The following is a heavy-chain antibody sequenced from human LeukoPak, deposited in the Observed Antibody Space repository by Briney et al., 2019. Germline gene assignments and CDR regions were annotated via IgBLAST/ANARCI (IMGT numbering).Heavy chain of an antibody. V-gene: IGHV3-7*01. D-gene: IGHD3-10*01. CDR1: GFTFSSYW. Sequence: GGSLRLSCAASGFTFSSYWMSWVCQAPGKGLEWVANIKQDGSEKYYVDSVKGRFTISRDNAKNSLYLQMNSLRAEDTAVYYCARDGQYGSGSYGAFDIWGQGTMVTVSS. CDR3: ARDGQYGSGSYGAFDI. CDR2: IKQDGSEK. J-gene: IGHJ3*02.